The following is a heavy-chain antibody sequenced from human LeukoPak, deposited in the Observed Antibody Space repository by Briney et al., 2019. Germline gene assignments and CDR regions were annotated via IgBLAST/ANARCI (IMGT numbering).Heavy chain of an antibody. CDR2: INSDGSST. Sequence: GGSLRLSCAASGFTFSSYWMHWVRQAPGKGLVWVSRINSDGSSTSYADSVKGRFTISRDNAKNTLYLQMNSLRAEDTAVYYCARVAAAGPFDYWGQGTLVTVSS. V-gene: IGHV3-74*01. J-gene: IGHJ4*02. D-gene: IGHD6-13*01. CDR3: ARVAAAGPFDY. CDR1: GFTFSSYW.